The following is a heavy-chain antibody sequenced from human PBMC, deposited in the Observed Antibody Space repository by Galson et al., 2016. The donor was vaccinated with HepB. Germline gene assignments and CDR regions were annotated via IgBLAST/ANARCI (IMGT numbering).Heavy chain of an antibody. D-gene: IGHD4-17*01. J-gene: IGHJ4*02. Sequence: SVKVSCKASGHTSTTYGISWVRQAPGQGLEWMGGFEPEDGETIYAQKFQGRVTMTEDTSRDTAYMELSSLRSEDTAVYYCATFMTTALPFDNWGQGTLVTVSS. CDR2: FEPEDGET. V-gene: IGHV1-24*01. CDR1: GHTSTTYG. CDR3: ATFMTTALPFDN.